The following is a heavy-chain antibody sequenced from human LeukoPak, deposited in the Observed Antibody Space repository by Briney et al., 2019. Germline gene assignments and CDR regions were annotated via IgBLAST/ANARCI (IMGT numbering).Heavy chain of an antibody. V-gene: IGHV4-38-2*01. J-gene: IGHJ4*02. CDR2: IYHSGST. D-gene: IGHD6-13*01. CDR1: RYSISSGYY. CDR3: ARSYGSSWYKAH. Sequence: KPSETLSLTCAVSRYSISSGYYWGWIRQPPVKGLEWIGSIYHSGSTYYNPSLKSRVTISLDTSKNQFSLKLSSVTAADTAVYYCARSYGSSWYKAHWGQGTLVTVSS.